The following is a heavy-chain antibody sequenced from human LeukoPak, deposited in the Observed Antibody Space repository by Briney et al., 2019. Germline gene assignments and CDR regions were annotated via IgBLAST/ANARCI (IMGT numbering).Heavy chain of an antibody. J-gene: IGHJ4*02. CDR1: GGSISSYY. Sequence: SETLSLTCTVSGGSISSYYWSWIRQPPGKGLEWIGYIYYSGSTNYNPSLQSRVTISVDTSKNQFSLKLSSVTAADTAVYYCARGGAYFDYWGQGTLVTVSS. D-gene: IGHD3-16*01. CDR3: ARGGAYFDY. CDR2: IYYSGST. V-gene: IGHV4-59*01.